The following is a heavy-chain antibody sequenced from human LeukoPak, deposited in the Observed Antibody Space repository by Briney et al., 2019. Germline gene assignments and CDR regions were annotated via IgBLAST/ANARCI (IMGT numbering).Heavy chain of an antibody. J-gene: IGHJ4*02. D-gene: IGHD3-3*01. CDR1: GGSIRSYY. CDR3: ATTSRDFWSGHDY. CDR2: IYYTGTT. V-gene: IGHV4-59*01. Sequence: PSETLSLTCTVSGGSIRSYYWTRIRQPPGKGLEWIGYIYYTGTTDYNPSLKSRVTISIDTSKNQFSLELSSVTAADTAVYYCATTSRDFWSGHDYWGQGTLVTVSS.